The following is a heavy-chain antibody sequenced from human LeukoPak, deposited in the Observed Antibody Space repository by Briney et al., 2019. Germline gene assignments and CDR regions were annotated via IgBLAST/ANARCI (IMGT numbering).Heavy chain of an antibody. V-gene: IGHV4-59*01. J-gene: IGHJ3*02. D-gene: IGHD3-9*01. CDR2: IYYSGST. CDR3: ARDLAYYDILTGYPPLYAFDI. Sequence: SETLSLTCTVSGGSISSYHWSWIRQPPGKGLEWIGYIYYSGSTNYNPSLKSRVTISVDTSKNQFSLKLSSVTAADTAVYYCARDLAYYDILTGYPPLYAFDIWGQGTMVTVSS. CDR1: GGSISSYH.